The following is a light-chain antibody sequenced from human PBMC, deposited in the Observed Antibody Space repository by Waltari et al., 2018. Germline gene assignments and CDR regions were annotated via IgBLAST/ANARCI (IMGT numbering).Light chain of an antibody. Sequence: ESPGKTVTISCTRSSGSIASNYVQWYQQRPGSAPTTVIYEDTQRPSGVPDRFSGSIDSSTNSASLTISGLKTEDEADYYCQSYDSNNPVVFGGGTKLTVL. V-gene: IGLV6-57*03. CDR1: SGSIASNY. CDR2: EDT. CDR3: QSYDSNNPVV. J-gene: IGLJ2*01.